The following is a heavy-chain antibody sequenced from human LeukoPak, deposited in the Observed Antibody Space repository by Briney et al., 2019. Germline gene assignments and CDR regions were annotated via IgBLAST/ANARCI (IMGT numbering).Heavy chain of an antibody. Sequence: ASVKVSCKASGYTFTGYYMHWVRQAPGQGLEWMARINPNSGGTNYAQKFQGRVTMTRDTSISTAYMELSRLRSDDTAVYYCARAFGVIAAAGRSFDYWGQGTLVTVSS. CDR1: GYTFTGYY. V-gene: IGHV1-2*06. CDR2: INPNSGGT. CDR3: ARAFGVIAAAGRSFDY. J-gene: IGHJ4*02. D-gene: IGHD6-13*01.